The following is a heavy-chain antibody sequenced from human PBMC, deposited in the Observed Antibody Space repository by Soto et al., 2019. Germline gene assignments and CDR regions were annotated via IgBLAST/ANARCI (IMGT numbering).Heavy chain of an antibody. CDR1: GYIFTAYS. Sequence: ASVKVSCKASGYIFTAYSIHWVRQAPGQGLEWLGIINSGSGFTTYAQKFQGRVTMTRDTSTSTVYMDLSSLRSDDTAVYYCARKNSMIAYNYFDPWGQGTPVTLSS. D-gene: IGHD3-22*01. V-gene: IGHV1-46*01. J-gene: IGHJ5*02. CDR3: ARKNSMIAYNYFDP. CDR2: INSGSGFT.